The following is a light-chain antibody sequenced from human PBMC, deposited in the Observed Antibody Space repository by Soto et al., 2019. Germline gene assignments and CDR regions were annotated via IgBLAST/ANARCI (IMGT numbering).Light chain of an antibody. Sequence: DIQMTQSPSTLPASVGDRLTITCRASQSISTWLAWYQQRPGKGPKLLIYKASNLQGGVSSRFSGSGSGTEFTLTISGLQPDDFATYYCQQYYTYPWTFDHGTKVEIK. CDR3: QQYYTYPWT. V-gene: IGKV1-5*03. CDR2: KAS. J-gene: IGKJ1*01. CDR1: QSISTW.